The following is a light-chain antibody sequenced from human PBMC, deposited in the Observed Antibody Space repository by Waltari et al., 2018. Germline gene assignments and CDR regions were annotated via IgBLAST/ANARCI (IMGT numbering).Light chain of an antibody. CDR3: QQYDNYWT. CDR1: QSITNW. CDR2: KAS. V-gene: IGKV1-5*03. Sequence: IQMTQSPSTLAASVGDQDTITCRASQSITNWLAWYQQKPGKAPKLLIYKASNLESGVPSRFSGSGSGTEFTLTISSLQPDDFATYYCQQYDNYWTFGQGTKVEIK. J-gene: IGKJ1*01.